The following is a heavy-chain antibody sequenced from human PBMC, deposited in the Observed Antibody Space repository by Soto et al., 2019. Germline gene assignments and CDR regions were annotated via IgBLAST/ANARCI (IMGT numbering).Heavy chain of an antibody. Sequence: PLQALSLTCAISVDSVSSNSSAWNWFRQSPSRGLEWLGRTYYRSKWYNDYAVSVKSRITINPDTSKNQFSLQLNSVTPEDTAVYYCARDSNIVFCMDVWGQGTTVTVSS. J-gene: IGHJ6*02. CDR2: TYYRSKWYN. CDR3: ARDSNIVFCMDV. D-gene: IGHD3-16*02. V-gene: IGHV6-1*01. CDR1: VDSVSSNSSA.